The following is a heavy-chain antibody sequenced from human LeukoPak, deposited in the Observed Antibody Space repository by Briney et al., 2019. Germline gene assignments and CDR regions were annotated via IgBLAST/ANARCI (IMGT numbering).Heavy chain of an antibody. J-gene: IGHJ4*02. CDR1: GFTFSNHA. Sequence: PGGSLRLSCVASGFTFSNHAMTWVRQAPGKGLEWVSAISGSGGSTYYADSVKGRFTISRDNSKNTLYLQMNSLRAEDTAVYYCAKYRVRLYSSSSFDYWGQGTLVIVSS. V-gene: IGHV3-23*01. CDR3: AKYRVRLYSSSSFDY. CDR2: ISGSGGST. D-gene: IGHD6-6*01.